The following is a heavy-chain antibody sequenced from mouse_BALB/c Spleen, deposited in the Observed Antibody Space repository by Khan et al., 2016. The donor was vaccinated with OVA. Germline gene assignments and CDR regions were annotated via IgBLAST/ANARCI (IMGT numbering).Heavy chain of an antibody. Sequence: VQLQQSGAELAKPGASVKMSCKASGYTFSTYWIHWVKQRPGQGLEWIGYINPSAGYTYYNQRFNDKATLTADKSSRTAYMQLSSLTSEDSAFSSCARASIDYWVPGPTLTVSS. CDR2: INPSAGYT. J-gene: IGHJ2*01. CDR1: GYTFSTYW. D-gene: IGHD6-1*01. V-gene: IGHV1-7*01. CDR3: ARASIDY.